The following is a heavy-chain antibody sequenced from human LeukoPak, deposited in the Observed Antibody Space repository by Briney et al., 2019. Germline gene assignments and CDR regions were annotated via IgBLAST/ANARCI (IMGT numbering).Heavy chain of an antibody. Sequence: GRSLRLSCAASGFTFSSYGMHWVRQAPGKGLEWVAVISYDGSNKYYADSVKGRFTISRDHSKNTLYLQMNSPRAEDTAVYYCARRGFQLVYDYWGQGILVTVSS. J-gene: IGHJ4*02. CDR3: ARRGFQLVYDY. CDR2: ISYDGSNK. D-gene: IGHD2-2*02. CDR1: GFTFSSYG. V-gene: IGHV3-30*03.